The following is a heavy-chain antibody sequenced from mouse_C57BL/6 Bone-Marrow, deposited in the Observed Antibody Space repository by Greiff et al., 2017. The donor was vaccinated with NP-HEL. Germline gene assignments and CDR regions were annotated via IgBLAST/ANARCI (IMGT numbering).Heavy chain of an antibody. V-gene: IGHV5-17*01. Sequence: EVKLMESGGGLVKPGGSLKLSCAASGFTFSDYGMHWVRQAPEKGLEWVAYISSGSSTIYYADTVKGRFTISRDNAKNTLFLQMTSLRSEDTAIYYCARPPRFRYEWYFDVWGTGTTVTVSS. CDR3: ARPPRFRYEWYFDV. CDR2: ISSGSSTI. CDR1: GFTFSDYG. D-gene: IGHD1-1*01. J-gene: IGHJ1*03.